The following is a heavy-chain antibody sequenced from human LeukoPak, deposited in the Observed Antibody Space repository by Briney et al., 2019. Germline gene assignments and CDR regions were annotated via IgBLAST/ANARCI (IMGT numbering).Heavy chain of an antibody. J-gene: IGHJ4*02. CDR1: GFTFSSYG. D-gene: IGHD3-22*01. CDR2: IWYGGNTK. CDR3: AKGEYYYDSSGYPDH. Sequence: GGSLRLSCAASGFTFSSYGMHWVRQAPGKGLEWVAVIWYGGNTKYYADSVKGRFTISRDNSKNTLYLQMNSLRAEDTAVYYCAKGEYYYDSSGYPDHWGQGTLVTVSS. V-gene: IGHV3-30*02.